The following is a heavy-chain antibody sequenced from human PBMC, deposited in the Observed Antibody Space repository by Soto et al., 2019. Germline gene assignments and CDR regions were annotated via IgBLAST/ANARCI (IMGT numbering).Heavy chain of an antibody. CDR1: NGSISGYY. D-gene: IGHD5-12*01. J-gene: IGHJ4*02. V-gene: IGHV4-59*01. CDR3: ARSVPPRWLQFGF. CDR2: VYYTGST. Sequence: SETLSLTCTVSNGSISGYYWSWIRQPPGKGLEWIGYVYYTGSTNYNPSLKSRVTISVDTSKNHISLMLSSMTAADTAMYYCARSVPPRWLQFGFWGQGALGTVPQ.